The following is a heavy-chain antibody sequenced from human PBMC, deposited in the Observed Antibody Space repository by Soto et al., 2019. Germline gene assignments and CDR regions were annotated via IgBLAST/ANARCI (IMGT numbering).Heavy chain of an antibody. J-gene: IGHJ6*02. CDR3: ARDSSSSYYYYGMDV. D-gene: IGHD6-6*01. CDR1: GYTFTSYD. V-gene: IGHV1-8*01. CDR2: MNPNSGNT. Sequence: QVQLVQSGAEVKKPGASVKVSCKASGYTFTSYDINWVRQATGQALEWMGWMNPNSGNTGYAQKFQGRVTMTRNTAVSTAYTEMSSLRSEDTAVYYCARDSSSSYYYYGMDVWGQGTTVTVSS.